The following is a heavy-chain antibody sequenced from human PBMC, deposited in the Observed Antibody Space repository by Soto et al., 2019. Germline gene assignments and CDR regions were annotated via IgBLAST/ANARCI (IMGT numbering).Heavy chain of an antibody. J-gene: IGHJ5*01. CDR3: VRGSSCSNGVRYNLGWFGS. CDR1: GCTFSTFA. CDR2: IWPDGSDT. D-gene: IGHD2-8*01. Sequence: PGGSLRLSCTASGCTFSTFALHWVRQAPGKGLEWVAVIWPDGSDTYYADSVNGRFTISSDSSKITLSLQMTSLSAEDTAVYYCVRGSSCSNGVRYNLGWFGSWGQGTPVTVSS. V-gene: IGHV3-33*01.